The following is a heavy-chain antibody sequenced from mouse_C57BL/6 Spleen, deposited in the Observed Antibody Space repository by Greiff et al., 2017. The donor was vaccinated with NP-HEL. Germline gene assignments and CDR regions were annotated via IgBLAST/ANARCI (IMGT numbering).Heavy chain of an antibody. V-gene: IGHV1-81*01. J-gene: IGHJ2*01. CDR3: AREGDGIYFDY. CDR1: GYTFTSYG. D-gene: IGHD2-3*01. Sequence: VQLQQSGAELARPGASVKLSCKASGYTFTSYGISWVKQRPGQGLEWIGEIYPRSGNTYYNEKFKGKATLTADKSSSTAYMELRSLTSEDSAVYFCAREGDGIYFDYWGQGTTLTVSS. CDR2: IYPRSGNT.